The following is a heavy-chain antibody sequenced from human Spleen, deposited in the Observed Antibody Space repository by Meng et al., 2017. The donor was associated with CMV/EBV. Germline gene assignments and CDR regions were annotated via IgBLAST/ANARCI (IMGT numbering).Heavy chain of an antibody. J-gene: IGHJ4*02. CDR2: IYHSGST. CDR3: ARAIRYFDWLPHLDY. V-gene: IGHV4-38-2*02. CDR1: GYSISAYY. Sequence: SETLSLTCTVSGYSISAYYWGWIRQPPRKGLEWVGSIYHSGSTYYNPSLKSRVTMSLDTSKNQFSLRLISVTAADTAVYYCARAIRYFDWLPHLDYWGQGTLVTVSS. D-gene: IGHD3-9*01.